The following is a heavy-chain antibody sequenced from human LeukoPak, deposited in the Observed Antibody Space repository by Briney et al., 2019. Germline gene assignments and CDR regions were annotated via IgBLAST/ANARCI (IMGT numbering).Heavy chain of an antibody. CDR2: ISGSSGST. V-gene: IGHV3-23*01. Sequence: PGGFLRLSCAASGCTFSSYAMSWVRQAPGKGLEWVSAISGSSGSTYYADSVKGRFTISRDNSKNTLYLQMNSLRDEDTAVYYCAKDYDILTGSEYWGQGTLVTVSS. D-gene: IGHD3-9*01. CDR1: GCTFSSYA. CDR3: AKDYDILTGSEY. J-gene: IGHJ4*02.